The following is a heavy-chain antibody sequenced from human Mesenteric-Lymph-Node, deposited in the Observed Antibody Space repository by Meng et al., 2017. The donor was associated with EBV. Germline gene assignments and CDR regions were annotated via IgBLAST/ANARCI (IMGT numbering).Heavy chain of an antibody. D-gene: IGHD1-26*01. CDR1: GGSISRSSYY. J-gene: IGHJ4*02. CDR3: ARRPWSLYYYFDY. CDR2: FYYSENT. V-gene: IGHV4-39*07. Sequence: LLLRAPGPGLATPSAPLSPPCAVSGGSISRSSYYCGWLRQPPGEGLELIWDFYYSENTYYNPSLKSRVTISVDTSKNQFSLKLSSVTAADTAVYYCARRPWSLYYYFDYWGPGTLVTVSS.